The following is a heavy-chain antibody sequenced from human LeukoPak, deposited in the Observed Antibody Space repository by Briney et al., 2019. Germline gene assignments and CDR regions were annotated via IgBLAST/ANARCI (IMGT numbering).Heavy chain of an antibody. D-gene: IGHD6-19*01. V-gene: IGHV3-21*01. J-gene: IGHJ4*02. CDR3: ASLIAVTGSPFDY. CDR2: ISSSSSYI. CDR1: GFTFSSYS. Sequence: GGSLRLSCAASGFTFSSYSMNWVRQAPGKGLEWVSSISSSSSYIYYADSVKGRFTISTDNAKNYLYLQMNSLRAEDTAVYYCASLIAVTGSPFDYWGQGTLVTVSS.